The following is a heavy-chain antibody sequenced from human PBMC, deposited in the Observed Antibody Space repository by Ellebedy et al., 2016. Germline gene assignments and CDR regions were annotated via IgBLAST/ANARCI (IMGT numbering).Heavy chain of an antibody. Sequence: SVKVSCKASGGTFSNYAISWVRQAPGQGLEWMGGIIPIFGTANYAQKFQGRVTITADESASTAYMELSSLRPEDTAVYFCAILIDYTTSSVHFDFWGQGTLVTVSS. CDR2: IIPIFGTA. CDR1: GGTFSNYA. J-gene: IGHJ4*02. CDR3: AILIDYTTSSVHFDF. D-gene: IGHD6-6*01. V-gene: IGHV1-69*13.